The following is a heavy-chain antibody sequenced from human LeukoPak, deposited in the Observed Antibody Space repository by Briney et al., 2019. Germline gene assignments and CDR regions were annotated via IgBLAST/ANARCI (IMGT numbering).Heavy chain of an antibody. D-gene: IGHD3-16*01. CDR1: GFTFSSYA. CDR3: ARVGGLAYYYYYYMDV. V-gene: IGHV3-30-3*01. Sequence: GGSLRLSCAASGFTFSSYAMHWARQAPGKGLEWVAVISYDGSNKYYADSVKGRFTISRDNSKNTLYLQMNSLRAEDTAVYYCARVGGLAYYYYYYMDVWGKGTTVTVSS. J-gene: IGHJ6*03. CDR2: ISYDGSNK.